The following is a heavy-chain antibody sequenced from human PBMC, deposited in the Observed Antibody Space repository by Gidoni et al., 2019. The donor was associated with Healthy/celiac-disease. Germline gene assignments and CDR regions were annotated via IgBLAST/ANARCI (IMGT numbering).Heavy chain of an antibody. Sequence: EVQLLESGGGLVQPGGSLRRSCAASGVTVSSYARSWVRQAPGKGLEWVSAISGSGGSTYYADSVKGRFTISRDNSKNTLYLQMNSLRAEDTAVYYCAKDPPPPGIAAAGKGFVYWGQGTLVTVSS. D-gene: IGHD6-13*01. CDR1: GVTVSSYA. CDR3: AKDPPPPGIAAAGKGFVY. J-gene: IGHJ4*02. CDR2: ISGSGGST. V-gene: IGHV3-23*01.